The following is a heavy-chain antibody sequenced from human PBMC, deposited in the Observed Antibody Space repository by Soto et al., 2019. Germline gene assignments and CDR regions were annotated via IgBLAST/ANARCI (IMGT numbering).Heavy chain of an antibody. CDR1: GFTFDDYA. CDR2: ISWNSGSI. V-gene: IGHV3-9*01. J-gene: IGHJ4*02. D-gene: IGHD5-12*01. CDR3: AKDIRDGYNYQDGYFDY. Sequence: EVQLVESGGGLVQPGRSLRLSCAASGFTFDDYAMHWVRQAPGKGLEWVSGISWNSGSIGYADSVKGRFTISRDNAKNSLYLQMNSLRAEDTALYYCAKDIRDGYNYQDGYFDYWGQGTLVTVSS.